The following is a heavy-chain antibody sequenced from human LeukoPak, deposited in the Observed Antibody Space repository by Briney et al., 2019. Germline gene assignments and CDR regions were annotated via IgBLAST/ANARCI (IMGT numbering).Heavy chain of an antibody. CDR2: ISYDGSNK. CDR3: ARDVGSGSYLDY. CDR1: GFTFSSYA. D-gene: IGHD3-10*01. J-gene: IGHJ4*02. Sequence: SGGSLRLSCAASGFTFSSYAMHWVRQAPGKGLEWVAVISYDGSNKYYADSVKGRFTISRDNSKNTLYPQMNSLRAEDTAVYYCARDVGSGSYLDYWGQGTLVTVSS. V-gene: IGHV3-30*04.